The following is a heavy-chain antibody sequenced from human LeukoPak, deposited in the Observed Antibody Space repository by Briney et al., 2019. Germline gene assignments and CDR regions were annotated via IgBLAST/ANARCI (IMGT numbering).Heavy chain of an antibody. CDR1: GGSFSGYY. Sequence: RPSETLSLTCAVYGGSFSGYYWSWIRQPPGKGLEWIGEINHSGSTNYNPSLKSRVTISVDTSKNQFSLKLSSVTAADTAVYYCAGETDYVWGGYRPAYFQHWGQGTLVTVSS. V-gene: IGHV4-34*01. J-gene: IGHJ1*01. D-gene: IGHD3-16*02. CDR3: AGETDYVWGGYRPAYFQH. CDR2: INHSGST.